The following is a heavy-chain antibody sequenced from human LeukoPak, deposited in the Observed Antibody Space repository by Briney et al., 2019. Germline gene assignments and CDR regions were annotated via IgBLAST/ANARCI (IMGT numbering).Heavy chain of an antibody. Sequence: PPGGSLRLSCAASQFTFSDYCMSWVRQPPGKGLERVAHTDQDGSNNYYVDSVKGRFTISRDNAITSLYLQMNSLRVDDTAVYYCATTVPGWPDDYLDFWGQGTLVTVSS. CDR2: TDQDGSNN. J-gene: IGHJ4*02. D-gene: IGHD6-19*01. V-gene: IGHV3-7*01. CDR3: ATTVPGWPDDYLDF. CDR1: QFTFSDYC.